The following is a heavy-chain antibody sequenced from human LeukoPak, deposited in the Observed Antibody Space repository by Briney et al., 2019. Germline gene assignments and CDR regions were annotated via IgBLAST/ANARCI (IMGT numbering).Heavy chain of an antibody. V-gene: IGHV3-30*02. D-gene: IGHD2-2*01. J-gene: IGHJ5*02. Sequence: GGSLRLSCAASGFTFSSYGMHCVRQAPGKGLEWVAFVRYDGSIKYYADSVMGRFTISRDNSKNTLYLQMHSLKPEDTAVYYCAKDGGCSTSCYSNWFDPWGQGTLVTVSS. CDR1: GFTFSSYG. CDR2: VRYDGSIK. CDR3: AKDGGCSTSCYSNWFDP.